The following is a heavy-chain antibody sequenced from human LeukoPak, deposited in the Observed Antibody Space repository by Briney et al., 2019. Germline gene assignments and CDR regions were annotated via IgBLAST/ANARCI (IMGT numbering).Heavy chain of an antibody. Sequence: GGSLRLSCAASGFTFSSYSMNWVRQAPGKRLEWVSSISSSSSYIYYADSVKGRFTISRDNAKNSLYLQMNSLRAEDTAVYYCARYIVATSLDYWGQGTLVTVSS. CDR3: ARYIVATSLDY. CDR1: GFTFSSYS. D-gene: IGHD5-12*01. CDR2: ISSSSSYI. V-gene: IGHV3-21*01. J-gene: IGHJ4*02.